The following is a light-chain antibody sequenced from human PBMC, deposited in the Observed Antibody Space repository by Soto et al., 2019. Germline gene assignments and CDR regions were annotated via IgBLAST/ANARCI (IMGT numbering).Light chain of an antibody. V-gene: IGKV3-15*01. CDR3: QQYRNWWS. CDR1: QSINSN. J-gene: IGKJ1*01. Sequence: EIVMTQSPATLSVSPGERATLSCRASQSINSNLAWYQQKPGQAPRLLIYGASTRATGVPARFSGSGSGTEFTLTISSLQSEDFALYYCQQYRNWWSFGLGTKV. CDR2: GAS.